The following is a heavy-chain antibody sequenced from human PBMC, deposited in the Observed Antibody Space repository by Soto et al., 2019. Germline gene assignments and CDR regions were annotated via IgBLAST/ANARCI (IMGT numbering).Heavy chain of an antibody. CDR2: VFHNGNT. CDR1: GGSFTANY. J-gene: IGHJ4*02. Sequence: QVQLHQWGAGLVKPSETLSLTCAVSGGSFTANYWAWVRQPPGKGLEWIGGVFHNGNTNYNPSLKSRVTVSADTSKNQFAHRLTSVTAADAAVYFGESARWDFWGQGTLVTVSS. V-gene: IGHV4-34*12. CDR3: ESARWDF. D-gene: IGHD6-13*01.